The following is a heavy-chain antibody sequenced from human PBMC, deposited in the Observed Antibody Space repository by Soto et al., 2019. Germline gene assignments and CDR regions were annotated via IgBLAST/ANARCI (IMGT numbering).Heavy chain of an antibody. J-gene: IGHJ2*01. V-gene: IGHV1-69*08. D-gene: IGHD2-15*01. CDR2: IIPILGIA. Sequence: QVQLVQSGAEVKKPGSSVKVSCKASGGTFSSYTISWVRQAPGQGLEWMGRIIPILGIANYAQKFQGRVTITADKSXXTXYXXLSSLRSEDTAVYYCAREGETTQAVVTRCDGYFDLWGRGTLVTVSS. CDR1: GGTFSSYT. CDR3: AREGETTQAVVTRCDGYFDL.